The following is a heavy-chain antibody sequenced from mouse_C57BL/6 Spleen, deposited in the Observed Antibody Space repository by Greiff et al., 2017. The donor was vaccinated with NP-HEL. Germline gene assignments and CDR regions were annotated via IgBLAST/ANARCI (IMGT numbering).Heavy chain of an antibody. J-gene: IGHJ2*01. CDR1: GFTFSSYA. Sequence: EVQGVESGGGLVKPGGSLKLSCAASGFTFSSYAMSWVRQTPEKRLEWVATISDGGSYTYYPDNVKGRFTISRDNAKNNLYLQMSHLKSEDTAMYYCARDKYYGSSQYFDYWGQGTTLTVSS. CDR2: ISDGGSYT. D-gene: IGHD1-1*01. V-gene: IGHV5-4*01. CDR3: ARDKYYGSSQYFDY.